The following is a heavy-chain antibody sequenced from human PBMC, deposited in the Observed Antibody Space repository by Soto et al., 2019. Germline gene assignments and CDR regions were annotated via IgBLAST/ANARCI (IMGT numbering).Heavy chain of an antibody. CDR3: ARNQGDYGDYDGMDV. CDR1: GFTFSSYW. Sequence: PGGSLRLSCAASGFTFSSYWMSWVRQAPGKGLEWVANIKQDGSEKYYVDSVKGRFTISRDNAKNSLYLQMNSLRAEDTAVYYCARNQGDYGDYDGMDVWGQGTTVTVSS. D-gene: IGHD4-17*01. J-gene: IGHJ6*02. V-gene: IGHV3-7*03. CDR2: IKQDGSEK.